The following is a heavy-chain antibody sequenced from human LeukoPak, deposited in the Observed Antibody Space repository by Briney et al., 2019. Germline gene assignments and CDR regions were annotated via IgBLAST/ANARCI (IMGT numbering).Heavy chain of an antibody. CDR3: AGRQTDHDYGDPFRPGQASYYGMDV. V-gene: IGHV3-66*04. J-gene: IGHJ6*02. D-gene: IGHD4-17*01. CDR1: GFTVSSNY. Sequence: GGSLRLSCAASGFTVSSNYMSWVRQAPGKGLEWVSVIYSGGSTYYADSVKGRFTISRDNSKNTLYLQMNSLRAEDTAVYYCAGRQTDHDYGDPFRPGQASYYGMDVWGQGTTVTVSS. CDR2: IYSGGST.